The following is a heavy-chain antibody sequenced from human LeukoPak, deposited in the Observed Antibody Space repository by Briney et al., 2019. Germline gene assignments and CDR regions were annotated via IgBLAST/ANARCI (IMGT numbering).Heavy chain of an antibody. J-gene: IGHJ6*02. CDR3: ARDIKYFDWLMRYYYYGMDV. CDR2: ISAYNGNT. V-gene: IGHV1-18*01. D-gene: IGHD3-9*01. CDR1: GYTFTSYG. Sequence: ASVKVSCKASGYTFTSYGISWVRQAPGQGLEWMGWISAYNGNTNYAQKLQGRVTMTTDTSTSTAYMELRSLRSDDTAVYYCARDIKYFDWLMRYYYYGMDVWGQGTTVTDSS.